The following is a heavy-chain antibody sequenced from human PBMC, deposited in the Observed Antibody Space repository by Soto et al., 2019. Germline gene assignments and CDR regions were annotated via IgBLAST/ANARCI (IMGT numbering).Heavy chain of an antibody. J-gene: IGHJ4*02. CDR1: GFTFSSYA. CDR3: ARDPEREIGIQLWNYFDY. V-gene: IGHV3-30-3*01. CDR2: ISYDGSNK. D-gene: IGHD5-18*01. Sequence: GESLKISCAASGFTFSSYAMHWVRQAPGKGLEWVAVISYDGSNKYYVDSVKGRFTISRDNSKNTLYLQMNSLRAEDTAVYYCARDPEREIGIQLWNYFDYWGQGTLVTVSS.